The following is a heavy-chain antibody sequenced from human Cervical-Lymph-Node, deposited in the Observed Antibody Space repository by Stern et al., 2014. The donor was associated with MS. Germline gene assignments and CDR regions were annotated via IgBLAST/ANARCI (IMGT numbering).Heavy chain of an antibody. Sequence: VQLVQSGEEVKKPGSSVKVSREASGGTFSSYSISWVRQAPGQGLEWMGGIIPILITTKYAQKFQGRVTISASESTRKAHMELTSLTSEDTAVYYCARGTLETNWGFYWYFDLWGRGTLVTVSS. V-gene: IGHV1-69*01. D-gene: IGHD7-27*01. CDR3: ARGTLETNWGFYWYFDL. CDR2: IIPILITT. CDR1: GGTFSSYS. J-gene: IGHJ2*01.